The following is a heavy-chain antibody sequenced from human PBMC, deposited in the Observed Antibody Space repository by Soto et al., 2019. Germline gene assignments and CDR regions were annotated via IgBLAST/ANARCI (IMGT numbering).Heavy chain of an antibody. Sequence: EVQLVESGGGLVQPGGSLRLSCAASGFSFSTYWMNWVRQVPGKGLIWVSQISPDGGTTMYADSVRGRFTVSRDNTKNTLFLQMDSLSADETAVYYCVRENWHSDFWGQGTLVTVST. CDR1: GFSFSTYW. CDR2: ISPDGGTT. CDR3: VRENWHSDF. J-gene: IGHJ4*02. D-gene: IGHD1-1*01. V-gene: IGHV3-74*03.